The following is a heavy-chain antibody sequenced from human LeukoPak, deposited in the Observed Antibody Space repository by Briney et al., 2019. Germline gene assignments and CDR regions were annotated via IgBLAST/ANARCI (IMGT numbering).Heavy chain of an antibody. D-gene: IGHD2-2*01. J-gene: IGHJ5*02. Sequence: SETLSLTCTVSGGSISTYYWSWVRQPPGKGLQWIGYIYYSGSTNYNPSLKSRVTIPVDTSKNQFSLKLSSVTAADTAVYYCARSQAYCSSTTCYVNWFDPWGQGTLVTVSS. CDR1: GGSISTYY. CDR2: IYYSGST. CDR3: ARSQAYCSSTTCYVNWFDP. V-gene: IGHV4-59*01.